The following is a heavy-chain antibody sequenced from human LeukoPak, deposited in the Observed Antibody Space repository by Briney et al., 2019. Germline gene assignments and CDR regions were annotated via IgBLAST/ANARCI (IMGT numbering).Heavy chain of an antibody. V-gene: IGHV3-74*01. J-gene: IGHJ5*02. CDR2: IKSDGSST. CDR1: GFSFNIYW. D-gene: IGHD5-18*01. CDR3: ARDKGYSSDT. Sequence: GGSLRLSCAASGFSFNIYWMHWVRQAPGKRLVWVSLIKSDGSSTNYADSVKGRFTISRDNAKNTLYLQMDSLRAEDTATYYCARDKGYSSDTWGQGTLVTVSS.